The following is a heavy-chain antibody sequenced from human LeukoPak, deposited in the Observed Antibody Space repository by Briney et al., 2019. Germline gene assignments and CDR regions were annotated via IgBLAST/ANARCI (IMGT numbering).Heavy chain of an antibody. CDR2: ISYSGST. J-gene: IGHJ4*02. CDR3: ARRHYYNGRAYYFLDY. D-gene: IGHD3-22*01. CDR1: GGSVSSDNYY. V-gene: IGHV4-61*01. Sequence: PSETLSLTCTVSGGSVSSDNYYWTWIRQPPGKGLQWIGYISYSGSTNYNPSLKSRVTISLHTSKNQFSLRLSSLTAADTAVYYCARRHYYNGRAYYFLDYWGQGTLVTVSS.